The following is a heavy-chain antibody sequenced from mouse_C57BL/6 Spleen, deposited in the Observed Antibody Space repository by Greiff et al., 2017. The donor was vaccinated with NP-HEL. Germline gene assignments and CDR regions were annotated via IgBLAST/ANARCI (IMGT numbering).Heavy chain of an antibody. D-gene: IGHD6-1*01. CDR1: GYAFSSSW. CDR2: IYPGDGDT. CDR3: ARLAWYFDV. J-gene: IGHJ1*01. Sequence: VKLMESGPELVKPGASVKISCKASGYAFSSSWMNWVKQRPGKGLEWIGRIYPGDGDTNYNGKFKGKATLTADKSSSPAYLHLLSLTSEYSAVYFCARLAWYFDVWGPGTTVTVSS. V-gene: IGHV1-82*01.